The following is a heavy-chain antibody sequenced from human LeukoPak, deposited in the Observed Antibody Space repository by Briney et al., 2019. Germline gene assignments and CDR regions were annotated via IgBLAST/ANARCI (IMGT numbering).Heavy chain of an antibody. Sequence: GSLRLSCASSGFSIRTFGMTWVRQAAGKGLEWVSTLSAGTESSYYADAVKGRFTVSGDYSKNTLCLLMTNVRANDSAVYYCAKFYDFDSRGYYSDWGQGTLVAVSS. D-gene: IGHD3-22*01. CDR3: AKFYDFDSRGYYSD. J-gene: IGHJ4*02. V-gene: IGHV3-23*01. CDR2: LSAGTESS. CDR1: GFSIRTFG.